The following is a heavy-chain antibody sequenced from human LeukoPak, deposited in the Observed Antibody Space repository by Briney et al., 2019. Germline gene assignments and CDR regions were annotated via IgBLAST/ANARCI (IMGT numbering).Heavy chain of an antibody. V-gene: IGHV4-39*01. CDR3: ARHLIGGGSYSLDRGDAFDI. CDR1: GGSISSSSYY. D-gene: IGHD1-26*01. Sequence: SETLSLTCTVSGGSISSSSYYWGWIRQPPGKGLEWIGSIYYSGSTYYNPSLKSRVTISVDTSKNQFSLKLSSVTAADTAVYYCARHLIGGGSYSLDRGDAFDIWGQGTMVTVSS. J-gene: IGHJ3*02. CDR2: IYYSGST.